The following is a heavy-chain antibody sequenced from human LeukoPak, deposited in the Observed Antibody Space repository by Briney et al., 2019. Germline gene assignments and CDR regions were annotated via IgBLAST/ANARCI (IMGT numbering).Heavy chain of an antibody. J-gene: IGHJ4*02. CDR1: GGSISSYY. CDR3: ARSSPAMVTY. Sequence: SETLSLTCTVSGGSISSYYWSWIRQPPGKGLEWIGCIYYSGSTNYNPSLKSRVTISVDTSKNQFSLKLSSVTAADTAVYYCARSSPAMVTYWGQGTLVTVSS. V-gene: IGHV4-59*01. CDR2: IYYSGST. D-gene: IGHD5-18*01.